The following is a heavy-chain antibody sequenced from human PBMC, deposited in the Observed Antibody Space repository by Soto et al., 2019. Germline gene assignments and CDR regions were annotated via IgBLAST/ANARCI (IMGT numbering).Heavy chain of an antibody. CDR3: ARSSSGPPPDAFDI. CDR1: GYTFTSYG. Sequence: QVQLVQSGAEVKKPGASVKVSCKASGYTFTSYGISWVRQAPGQGLEWMGWISACNGNTNYAQKLQDRVTMTTDTPTSTAYMDLRSLRSDDTAVYYCARSSSGPPPDAFDIWGQGTMVTVSS. J-gene: IGHJ3*02. CDR2: ISACNGNT. D-gene: IGHD6-19*01. V-gene: IGHV1-18*01.